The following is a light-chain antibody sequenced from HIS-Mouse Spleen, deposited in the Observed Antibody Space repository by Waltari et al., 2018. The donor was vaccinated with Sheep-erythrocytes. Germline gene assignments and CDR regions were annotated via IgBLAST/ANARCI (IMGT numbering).Light chain of an antibody. Sequence: DIQMTQSPSSLSASVGDRVTITCRESQSISSYLNWYQQKPGKAPKLLIYAASSLQSGVPSRFSGSGSETDFTLTISSLQPEDFATYYCQQSYSTPYTFGQGTKLEIK. CDR3: QQSYSTPYT. V-gene: IGKV1-39*01. CDR2: AAS. CDR1: QSISSY. J-gene: IGKJ2*01.